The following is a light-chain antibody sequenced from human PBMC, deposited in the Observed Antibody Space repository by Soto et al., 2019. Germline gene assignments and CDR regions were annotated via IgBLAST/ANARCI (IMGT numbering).Light chain of an antibody. V-gene: IGKV1-5*01. CDR3: QPDYTFLWT. J-gene: IGKJ1*01. Sequence: DIQMTQSPSTLSASVGDRVTITCRASQSISSWLAWYQQKPGKAPKLLIYDAFSLESGVPSRFSVSGSGTEFTLTISSLQPDDFATYYCQPDYTFLWTFGQGTKVEIK. CDR2: DAF. CDR1: QSISSW.